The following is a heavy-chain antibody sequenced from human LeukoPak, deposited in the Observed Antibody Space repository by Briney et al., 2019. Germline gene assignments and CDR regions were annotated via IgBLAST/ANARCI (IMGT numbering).Heavy chain of an antibody. D-gene: IGHD3-10*01. CDR3: ARTGGGSGSYPPYNDY. CDR1: GYSFTSYW. J-gene: IGHJ4*02. Sequence: GESLKISCEGSGYSFTSYWIGWVRQMPGKGLEWMGIIYPGDSDTRYSPSFQGQVTISADKSISTAYLQWSSLKASDTAMYYCARTGGGSGSYPPYNDYWGQGTLVTVSS. CDR2: IYPGDSDT. V-gene: IGHV5-51*01.